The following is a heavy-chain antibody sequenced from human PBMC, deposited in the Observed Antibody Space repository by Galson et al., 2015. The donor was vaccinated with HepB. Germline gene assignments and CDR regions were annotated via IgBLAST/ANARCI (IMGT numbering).Heavy chain of an antibody. CDR1: GYTFTGYY. V-gene: IGHV1-2*02. Sequence: SVKVSCKASGYTFTGYYMHWVRQAPGQGLEWMGWFNPNSGGTNYAQKFQGRVTMTRDTSISTAYMELSRLRSDDTAVYYCARVKSRARGPFDFWGQGTLVTVSS. J-gene: IGHJ4*02. CDR2: FNPNSGGT. D-gene: IGHD3-10*01. CDR3: ARVKSRARGPFDF.